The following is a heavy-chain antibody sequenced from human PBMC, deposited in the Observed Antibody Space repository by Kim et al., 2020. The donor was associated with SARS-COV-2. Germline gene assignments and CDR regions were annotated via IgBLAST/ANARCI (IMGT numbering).Heavy chain of an antibody. CDR1: GYTFTRYY. CDR2: IKTRDGTT. CDR3: ARVEGSASTIGD. D-gene: IGHD3-10*01. J-gene: IGHJ4*02. Sequence: ASVKVSCKASGYTFTRYYLHWVRQAPGQGLEWMGYIKTRDGTTIYAQRLQGRVTMTRDTSTSTVYMQLSSLRSEDTAMYYCARVEGSASTIGDWGQGTPVTVST. V-gene: IGHV1-46*04.